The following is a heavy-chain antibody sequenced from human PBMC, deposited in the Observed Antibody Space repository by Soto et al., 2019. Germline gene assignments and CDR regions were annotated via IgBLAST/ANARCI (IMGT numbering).Heavy chain of an antibody. CDR3: AKDPGSAMAGDY. CDR1: GFTFSSYG. D-gene: IGHD5-18*01. J-gene: IGHJ4*02. Sequence: QEQLVESGGGVVQPGRSLRLSCAASGFTFSSYGMHWVRQAPGKGLEWVAVISYDGSNKYYADSVKGRFTISRDNSKNTLYLQMNSLRAEDTAVYYCAKDPGSAMAGDYWGQGTLVTVSS. CDR2: ISYDGSNK. V-gene: IGHV3-30*18.